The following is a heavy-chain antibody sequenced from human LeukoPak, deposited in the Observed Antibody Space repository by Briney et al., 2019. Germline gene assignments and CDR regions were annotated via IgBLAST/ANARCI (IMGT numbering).Heavy chain of an antibody. V-gene: IGHV3-21*01. CDR3: ARADCSGSTCYLRRSWFDP. Sequence: PGGSLRLSCAASGFTLSTFDMNWVRQAPGKGLEWVSSISTSSRYIYYRDSVKGRFIISRDDAKNSLYLQMNSLRVEDTAVYYCARADCSGSTCYLRRSWFDPWGQGTLVTVSS. D-gene: IGHD2-2*01. CDR1: GFTLSTFD. CDR2: ISTSSRYI. J-gene: IGHJ5*02.